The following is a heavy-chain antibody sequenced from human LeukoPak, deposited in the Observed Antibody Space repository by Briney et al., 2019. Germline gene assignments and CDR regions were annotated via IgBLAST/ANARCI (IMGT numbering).Heavy chain of an antibody. Sequence: GGSLRLSCAASGFTFSSYWMSWVRQAPGKGLEWVSAISGSGGSTYYADSVKGRFTISRDNSKNTLYLQMNSLRAEDTAVYYCAKPGAYYDILTGHFDYWGQGTLVTVSS. CDR3: AKPGAYYDILTGHFDY. V-gene: IGHV3-23*01. J-gene: IGHJ4*02. CDR2: ISGSGGST. D-gene: IGHD3-9*01. CDR1: GFTFSSYW.